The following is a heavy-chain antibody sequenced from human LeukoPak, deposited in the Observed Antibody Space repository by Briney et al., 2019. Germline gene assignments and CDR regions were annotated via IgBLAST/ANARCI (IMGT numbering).Heavy chain of an antibody. CDR3: AREPRIAAAGTPRAHEYGMDV. V-gene: IGHV4-59*01. D-gene: IGHD6-13*01. CDR2: IYYSGST. Sequence: SETLSLTCTVSGGSISSCYWSWIRQPPRKGLEWSGYIYYSGSTNYNTSPKSRVTISVDTSKDKFSLKLSSVTAADTAVDYCAREPRIAAAGTPRAHEYGMDVWGQGTTVTVSS. J-gene: IGHJ6*02. CDR1: GGSISSCY.